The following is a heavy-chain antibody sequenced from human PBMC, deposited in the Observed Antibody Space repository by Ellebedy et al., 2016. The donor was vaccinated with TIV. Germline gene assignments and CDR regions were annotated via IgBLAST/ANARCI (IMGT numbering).Heavy chain of an antibody. V-gene: IGHV3-23*01. CDR2: IRGSSDFT. CDR1: GFRFNDYY. J-gene: IGHJ2*01. Sequence: PGGSLRLSCAASGFRFNDYYMNWIRQAPGKGLEWVSLIRGSSDFTYYAASVKGRFTISRDNSKNTVFLQMNSLRAEDTAVYHCAKDPENDPDWFFDHWGRGTLVAVSS. D-gene: IGHD1-1*01. CDR3: AKDPENDPDWFFDH.